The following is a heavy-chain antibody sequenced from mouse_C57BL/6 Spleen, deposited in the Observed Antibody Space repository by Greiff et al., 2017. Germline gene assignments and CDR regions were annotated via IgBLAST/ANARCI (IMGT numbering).Heavy chain of an antibody. Sequence: VQLQQSGAELVRPGASVTLSCKASGYTFTDYEMHWVKQTPVHGLEWIGAIDPETGGTAYNQKFKGKAILTADKSSSTAYMELRSLTSEDSAVYYCTLYDYDAWFAYWGQGTLVTVSA. V-gene: IGHV1-15*01. J-gene: IGHJ3*01. CDR2: IDPETGGT. CDR1: GYTFTDYE. D-gene: IGHD2-4*01. CDR3: TLYDYDAWFAY.